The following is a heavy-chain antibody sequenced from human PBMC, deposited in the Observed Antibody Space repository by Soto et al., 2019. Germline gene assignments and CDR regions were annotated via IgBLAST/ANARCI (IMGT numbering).Heavy chain of an antibody. CDR2: INPHTGGT. CDR3: APLKQLEDAFDI. Sequence: QVQLVQSGAEVKKPGASVKVSCKASGYTFTGYHMHWVRQAPGQGLEWMGWINPHTGGTNYAQKFQGGVTMTRDTSISTAYMELSRLRSDDTAMYYCAPLKQLEDAFDIWGQGTMVTVSS. D-gene: IGHD4-4*01. J-gene: IGHJ3*02. V-gene: IGHV1-2*02. CDR1: GYTFTGYH.